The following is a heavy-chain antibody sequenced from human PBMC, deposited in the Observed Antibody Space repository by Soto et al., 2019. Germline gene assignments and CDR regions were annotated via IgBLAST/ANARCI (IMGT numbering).Heavy chain of an antibody. D-gene: IGHD1-1*01. J-gene: IGHJ4*02. CDR3: AKYIIGGSPCDD. CDR2: ISDSGRDT. V-gene: IGHV3-23*01. Sequence: PGGSLRLSCAASGFTFSGYAMSWFRQAPGKVLEWVSAISDSGRDTYYAVSVKGRFTISRDNSKNTVLLQMNSLRVDDTAVYSCAKYIIGGSPCDDWGQGALVTVSS. CDR1: GFTFSGYA.